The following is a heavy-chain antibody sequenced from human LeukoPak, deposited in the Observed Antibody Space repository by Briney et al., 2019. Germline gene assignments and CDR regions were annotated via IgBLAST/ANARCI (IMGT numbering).Heavy chain of an antibody. Sequence: SETLSLTCAVSGYSISSGYYWGWIRQPPGKGLEWIGSIYHSGSTYYNPSLKSRVTISVDTSKNQFSLKLSSVTAADTAVYYCARTSIYYDSSGYRSWGQGTLVTVSS. D-gene: IGHD3-22*01. J-gene: IGHJ5*02. CDR1: GYSISSGYY. CDR2: IYHSGST. V-gene: IGHV4-38-2*01. CDR3: ARTSIYYDSSGYRS.